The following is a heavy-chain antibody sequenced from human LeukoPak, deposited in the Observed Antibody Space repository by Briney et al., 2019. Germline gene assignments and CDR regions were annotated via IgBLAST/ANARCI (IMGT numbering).Heavy chain of an antibody. CDR2: IWYDGSNK. CDR3: VRGVGGSRAFDM. Sequence: PGGSLRLSCAASGFTFSSYGMHWVRQAPGKGLEWVAVIWYDGSNKYYADSVKGRFTISRDNSKNTLYLQMSSLRAEDTAVYYCVRGVGGSRAFDMWGQGTMVTVSS. CDR1: GFTFSSYG. D-gene: IGHD2-15*01. V-gene: IGHV3-33*01. J-gene: IGHJ3*02.